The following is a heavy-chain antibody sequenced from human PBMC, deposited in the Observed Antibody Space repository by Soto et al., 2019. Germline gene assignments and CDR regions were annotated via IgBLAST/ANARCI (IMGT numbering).Heavy chain of an antibody. CDR2: IIPIFGTA. V-gene: IGHV1-69*19. CDR3: AGDRESEIARGPGDSLYYYPMDV. J-gene: IGHJ6*02. D-gene: IGHD2-21*01. CDR1: GGDFKNYG. Sequence: QVHLVQSGAEVKKPGSSVKVSCKTSGGDFKNYGINWVRQAPGEGLDWMGGIIPIFGTANYTQKSQGRVTIIVDEATSTVYMELSSLRSEDTAVYFCAGDRESEIARGPGDSLYYYPMDVWGQGTTVTVSS.